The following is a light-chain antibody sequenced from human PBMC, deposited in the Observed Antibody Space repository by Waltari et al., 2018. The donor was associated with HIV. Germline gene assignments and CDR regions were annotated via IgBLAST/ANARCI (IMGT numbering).Light chain of an antibody. CDR1: QSVSSN. V-gene: IGKV3-15*01. J-gene: IGKJ4*01. CDR3: QEYNDWPPNT. CDR2: GAS. Sequence: EIVMTQSPATLSVSPGGRATLSCRASQSVSSNLAWYQQKPGQAPRLLIYGASTRATGIPARFSGSGSGTEFTLTISSLQSEDFAVYYCQEYNDWPPNTFGGGTKVEIK.